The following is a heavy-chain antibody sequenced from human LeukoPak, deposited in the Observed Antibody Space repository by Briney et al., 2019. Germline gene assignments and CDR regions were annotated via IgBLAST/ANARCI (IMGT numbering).Heavy chain of an antibody. D-gene: IGHD6-19*01. Sequence: PGGSLRLSCAASGFTVSSNYMSWVRQAPGKGLEWVSVIYSGGSTYYADSVKGRFTISRDNSKNTLYLQMNSLRAEDTAVYYCAKAPSRIAVAANLYAFDIWGQGTMVTVSS. CDR1: GFTVSSNY. J-gene: IGHJ3*02. V-gene: IGHV3-53*01. CDR3: AKAPSRIAVAANLYAFDI. CDR2: IYSGGST.